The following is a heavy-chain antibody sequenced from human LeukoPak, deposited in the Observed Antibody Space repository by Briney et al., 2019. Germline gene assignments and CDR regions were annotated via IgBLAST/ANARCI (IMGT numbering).Heavy chain of an antibody. CDR3: AGGVRYDFWSGIVAVLGWFDP. CDR2: ISAFNGKN. D-gene: IGHD3-3*01. J-gene: IGHJ5*02. CDR1: GYTLTSYG. Sequence: ASVKVSCKASGYTLTSYGLRWLRQAPGQGRAWMGWISAFNGKNKYAQKLQGRVTKTTETSTKQDHIELRSLRSEGTAVYYCAGGVRYDFWSGIVAVLGWFDPWGQGTLVTVSS. V-gene: IGHV1-18*01.